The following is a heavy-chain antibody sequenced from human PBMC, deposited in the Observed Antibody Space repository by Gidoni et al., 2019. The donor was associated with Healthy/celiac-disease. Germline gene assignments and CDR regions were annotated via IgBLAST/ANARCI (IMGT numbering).Heavy chain of an antibody. CDR2: IIPIFGTA. CDR3: AAYMVRGDQGYYYFDY. Sequence: QVQLVQSGAEVKKPGSSVKVSCKASGGTFSSYAISWVRQAPGQGLEWMGGIIPIFGTANYAQKFQGRVTITADESTSTAYMELSSLRSEDTAVYYCAAYMVRGDQGYYYFDYWGQGTLVTVSS. V-gene: IGHV1-69*01. CDR1: GGTFSSYA. J-gene: IGHJ4*02. D-gene: IGHD3-10*01.